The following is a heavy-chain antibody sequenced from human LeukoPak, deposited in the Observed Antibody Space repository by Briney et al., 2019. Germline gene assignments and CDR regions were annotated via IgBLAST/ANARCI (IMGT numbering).Heavy chain of an antibody. CDR1: GFTFSSNA. D-gene: IGHD2-21*02. CDR3: AKHIVVVTAVQPNFDY. J-gene: IGHJ4*02. V-gene: IGHV3-23*01. CDR2: ISGSGGST. Sequence: GGSLRLSCAASGFTFSSNAMSWVRQAPGKGLEWVSAISGSGGSTYYADSVKGRFTISRDNSKNTLYLQMNSLRAEDTAVYYCAKHIVVVTAVQPNFDYWGQGTLVTVSS.